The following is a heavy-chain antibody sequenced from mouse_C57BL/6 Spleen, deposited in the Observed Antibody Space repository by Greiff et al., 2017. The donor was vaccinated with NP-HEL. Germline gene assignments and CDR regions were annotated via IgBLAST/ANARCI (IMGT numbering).Heavy chain of an antibody. CDR2: IDPSDSYT. CDR3: ARVPYYYGSSYFDY. J-gene: IGHJ2*01. CDR1: GYTFTSYW. Sequence: VKLQQPGAELVKPGASVKLSCKASGYTFTSYWMQWVKQRPGQGLEWIGEIDPSDSYTNYNQKFKGKATLTVDTSSSTAYMQLSSLTSEDSAVYYCARVPYYYGSSYFDYWGQGTTLTVSS. D-gene: IGHD1-1*01. V-gene: IGHV1-50*01.